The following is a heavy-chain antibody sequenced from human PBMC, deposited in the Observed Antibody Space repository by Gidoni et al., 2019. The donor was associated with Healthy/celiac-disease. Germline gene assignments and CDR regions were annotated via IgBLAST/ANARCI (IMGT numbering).Heavy chain of an antibody. V-gene: IGHV3-30*18. Sequence: QVQLVESGGGVVQPGSSLRLSCAASGFTFSSYGMHWVRQAPGKGLEWVEVISYDGSNKYFADSVKGRFTISRDNSKNTLYLQMNSLRAEDTAVYYCAKSHKGVATISNHWGQGTLVTVSS. CDR1: GFTFSSYG. CDR2: ISYDGSNK. J-gene: IGHJ4*02. D-gene: IGHD5-12*01. CDR3: AKSHKGVATISNH.